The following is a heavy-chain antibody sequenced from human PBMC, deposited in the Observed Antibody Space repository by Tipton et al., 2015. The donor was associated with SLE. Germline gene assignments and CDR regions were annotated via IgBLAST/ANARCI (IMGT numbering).Heavy chain of an antibody. D-gene: IGHD3-3*01. J-gene: IGHJ4*02. CDR2: INHSGST. CDR3: ARESGERGPLFDY. Sequence: TLSLTCAVYGGSFSGYYWSWIRQPPGKGLEWIGEINHSGSTNYNPSLKSRVTISVDTSKNQFSLKLSSVTPEDTAVYYCARESGERGPLFDYWGQGTLVTVSS. CDR1: GGSFSGYY. V-gene: IGHV4-34*01.